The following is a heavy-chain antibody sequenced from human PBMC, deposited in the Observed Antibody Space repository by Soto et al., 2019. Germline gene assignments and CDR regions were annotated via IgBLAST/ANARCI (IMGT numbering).Heavy chain of an antibody. Sequence: SVKISCKASGGTFSSYAISWVRQAPGQGLEWMGGIIPIFGTANYAQKFQGRVTIIADESTSTAYMELSSLRSEDTAVFYCASNNNVLTGSYYYGMDVWGHGTSVTCSS. CDR2: IIPIFGTA. J-gene: IGHJ6*02. CDR1: GGTFSSYA. V-gene: IGHV1-69*13. CDR3: ASNNNVLTGSYYYGMDV. D-gene: IGHD3-9*01.